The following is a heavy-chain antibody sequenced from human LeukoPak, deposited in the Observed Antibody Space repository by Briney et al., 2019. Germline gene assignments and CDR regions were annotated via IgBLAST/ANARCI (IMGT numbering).Heavy chain of an antibody. CDR3: AKIGEQNLYYYYYYYMDV. V-gene: IGHV3-30*02. Sequence: GGSLRLSCAASGFTFSSYGVHWVRQAPGKGLEWVAFIRYDGSNKYYADSVKGRFTISRDNSKNTLYLQMNSLRAEDTAVYYCAKIGEQNLYYYYYYYMDVWGKGTTVTVSS. J-gene: IGHJ6*03. CDR2: IRYDGSNK. CDR1: GFTFSSYG. D-gene: IGHD2-21*01.